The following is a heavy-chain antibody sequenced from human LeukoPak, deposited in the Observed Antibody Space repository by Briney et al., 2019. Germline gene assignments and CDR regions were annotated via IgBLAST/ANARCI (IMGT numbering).Heavy chain of an antibody. CDR2: ISAYNGNT. J-gene: IGHJ6*02. Sequence: ASVKVSCKASGYTFTSYGISWVRQAPGQGLEWMGWISAYNGNTNYAQKLQGRVTMTTDTSTSTAYMELRSLRSDDTAVYYCVRVAAYSNVVVIAGRDYYYGMDVWGQGTTVTVSS. CDR3: VRVAAYSNVVVIAGRDYYYGMDV. CDR1: GYTFTSYG. V-gene: IGHV1-18*01. D-gene: IGHD2-21*01.